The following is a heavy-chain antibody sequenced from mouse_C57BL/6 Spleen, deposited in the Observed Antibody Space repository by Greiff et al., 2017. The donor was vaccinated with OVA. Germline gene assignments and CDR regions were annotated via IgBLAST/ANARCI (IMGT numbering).Heavy chain of an antibody. V-gene: IGHV1-64*01. D-gene: IGHD2-4*01. CDR1: GYTFTSYW. CDR3: ARSGDYEDYYAMDY. J-gene: IGHJ4*01. CDR2: IHPNSGST. Sequence: VKLQQPGAELVKPGASVKLSCKASGYTFTSYWMHWVKQRPGQGLEWIGMIHPNSGSTNYNEKFKSKATLTVDKSSSTAYMQLSSLTSEDSAVYYCARSGDYEDYYAMDYWGQGTSVTVSS.